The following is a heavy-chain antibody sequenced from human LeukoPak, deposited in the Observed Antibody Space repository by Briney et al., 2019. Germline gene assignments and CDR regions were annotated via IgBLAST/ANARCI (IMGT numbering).Heavy chain of an antibody. CDR2: FDPEDGET. D-gene: IGHD3-9*01. CDR3: ATVRSKVDRLVMPVDY. CDR1: GYTLTELS. V-gene: IGHV1-24*01. Sequence: ASVKVSCKVSGYTLTELSMHWVRQAPGKGLEWMGGFDPEDGETIYAQKFQGRVTMTEDTSTDTAYMELSSLRSEDTAVYYCATVRSKVDRLVMPVDYWGQGILVTVSS. J-gene: IGHJ4*02.